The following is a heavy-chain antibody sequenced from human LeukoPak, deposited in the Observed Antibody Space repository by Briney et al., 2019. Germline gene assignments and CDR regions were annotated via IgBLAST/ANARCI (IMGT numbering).Heavy chain of an antibody. CDR3: GRVLSGSNFDS. D-gene: IGHD3-22*01. V-gene: IGHV4-31*03. CDR1: GGSISSGGYY. CDR2: IYYSGST. J-gene: IGHJ4*01. Sequence: SSETLSLTCTVSGGSISSGGYYWSWIRQHPGKGLEWIGYIYYSGSTYYNPSLKSRVTISVDKSKNQFSLRLSSVTAADTAMYYCGRVLSGSNFDSWGHGTLVTVSS.